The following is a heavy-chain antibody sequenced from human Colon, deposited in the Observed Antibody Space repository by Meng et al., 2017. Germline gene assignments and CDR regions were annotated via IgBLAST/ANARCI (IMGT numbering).Heavy chain of an antibody. CDR3: QIKTYSAFWSDPL. CDR1: VGPFSGYY. J-gene: IGHJ4*02. V-gene: IGHV4-34*01. D-gene: IGHD3-3*01. CDR2: INHGGSS. Sequence: QVQLQQWGAGLLKPSETLSLTCAVYVGPFSGYYWSWIRQPPGKGLEWIGEINHGGSSNYNPSLKSRVTILVDTSKNQFSLRLSSVTAADTAVYYCQIKTYSAFWSDPLWGQGTLVTVSS.